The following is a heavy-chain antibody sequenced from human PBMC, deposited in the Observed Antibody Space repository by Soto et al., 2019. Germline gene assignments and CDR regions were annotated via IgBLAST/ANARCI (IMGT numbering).Heavy chain of an antibody. CDR1: GFTFSSYA. CDR2: ISGSGGST. CDR3: AKGARGGGSGSYYNPLDY. V-gene: IGHV3-23*01. D-gene: IGHD3-10*01. J-gene: IGHJ4*02. Sequence: EVQLLESGGGLVQPGGSLRLSCAASGFTFSSYAMSWVRQAPGKGLEWVSAISGSGGSTYYADSVKGRFTISRDNSKNTLYLQMNSLRAEDTAVYYCAKGARGGGSGSYYNPLDYWGQGTLVTVSS.